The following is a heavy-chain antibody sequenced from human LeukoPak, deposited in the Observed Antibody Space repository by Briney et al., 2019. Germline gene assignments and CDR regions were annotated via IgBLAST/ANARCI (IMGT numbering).Heavy chain of an antibody. J-gene: IGHJ4*02. V-gene: IGHV3-48*04. CDR2: ISSTSSSI. Sequence: GGSLRLSCAASGFTFSIYSMNWVHQAPGKGLEWVSYISSTSSSIYYADSVKGRFSISRDNAKNSLYLQMNSLRAEDTAVYYCARGLADIVVVVGAMWGQGALVTVSS. D-gene: IGHD2-15*01. CDR3: ARGLADIVVVVGAM. CDR1: GFTFSIYS.